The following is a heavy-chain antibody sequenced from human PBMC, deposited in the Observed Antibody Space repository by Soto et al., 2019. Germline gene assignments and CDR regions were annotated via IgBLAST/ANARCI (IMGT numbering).Heavy chain of an antibody. CDR2: INPSGGST. CDR3: ARVRDRVCGSYGVSDYYYGMDV. J-gene: IGHJ6*02. V-gene: IGHV1-46*01. CDR1: GYTFTSYY. Sequence: ASVKVSCKASGYTFTSYYMHWVRQAPGQGLEWMGIINPSGGSTSYAQKFQGRVTMTRDTSTSTVYMELSSLRSEDTAVYYCARVRDRVCGSYGVSDYYYGMDVWGQGTTVTVSS. D-gene: IGHD5-18*01.